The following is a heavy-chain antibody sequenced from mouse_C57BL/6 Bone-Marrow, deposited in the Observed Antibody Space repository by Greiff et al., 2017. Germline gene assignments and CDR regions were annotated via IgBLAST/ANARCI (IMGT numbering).Heavy chain of an antibody. CDR3: ARPTYYSNYVNAMDY. V-gene: IGHV5-17*01. CDR2: ISSGSSTI. D-gene: IGHD2-5*01. J-gene: IGHJ4*01. Sequence: EVQRVESGGGLVKPGGSLKLSCAASGFTFSDYGMHWVRQAPEKGLEWVAYISSGSSTIYYADTVKGRFTISRDNAKNTLFLQMTSLRSEDTAMYYCARPTYYSNYVNAMDYWGQGTSVTVSS. CDR1: GFTFSDYG.